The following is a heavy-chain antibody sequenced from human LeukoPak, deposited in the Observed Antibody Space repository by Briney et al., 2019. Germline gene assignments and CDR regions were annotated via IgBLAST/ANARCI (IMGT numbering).Heavy chain of an antibody. CDR2: INHSGST. CDR1: GGSFSGYY. J-gene: IGHJ3*02. D-gene: IGHD3-22*01. CDR3: AKAPYYYDSSGYHNAFDI. V-gene: IGHV4-34*01. Sequence: SETLSLTCAVYGGSFSGYYWSWIRQPPGKGLEWIGEINHSGSTNYNPSLTSRVTISVDTSKNQFSLKLSSVTAADTAVYYCAKAPYYYDSSGYHNAFDIWGQGTMVTVSS.